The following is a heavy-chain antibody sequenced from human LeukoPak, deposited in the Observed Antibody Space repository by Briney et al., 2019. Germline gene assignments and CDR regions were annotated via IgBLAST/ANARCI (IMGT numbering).Heavy chain of an antibody. J-gene: IGHJ4*02. CDR1: GGSFSGYY. Sequence: SETLSLTCAVYGGSFSGYYWSWIRQPPGKGLEWIGEINHSGSTNYNPSLKSRVTISVDTSKNQFSLKLSSVTAADTAVYYCARQGLRLLDYWGQGTLVTVSS. D-gene: IGHD4-17*01. V-gene: IGHV4-34*01. CDR2: INHSGST. CDR3: ARQGLRLLDY.